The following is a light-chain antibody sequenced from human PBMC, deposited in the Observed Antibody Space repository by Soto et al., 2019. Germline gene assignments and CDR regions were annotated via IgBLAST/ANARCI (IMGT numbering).Light chain of an antibody. J-gene: IGLJ3*02. CDR2: SNN. CDR3: ATCDCTLPGPGV. Sequence: QSVLTQPPSASGAPGQWVTISCSGSSSNIGSNTVNWYQHLPGTAPRLLIYSNNQRPSGVRGRFSGSKSGTSASLAINGLQSEDEADYYCATCDCTLPGPGVFGGGTKLTVL. CDR1: SSNIGSNT. V-gene: IGLV1-44*01.